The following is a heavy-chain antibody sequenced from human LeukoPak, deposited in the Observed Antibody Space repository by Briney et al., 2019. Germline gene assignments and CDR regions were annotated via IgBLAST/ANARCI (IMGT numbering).Heavy chain of an antibody. D-gene: IGHD1-26*01. CDR1: GGSISSSSYY. J-gene: IGHJ4*02. CDR3: ARDGSYYGEAGFDY. Sequence: SETLSLTCSVSGGSISSSSYYWDWIRQPPGKGLEWIGSIYYSGSTYYNPSLKSRVTISVDTSKNQFSLKLSSVTAADTAVYYCARDGSYYGEAGFDYWGQGTLVTVSS. CDR2: IYYSGST. V-gene: IGHV4-39*02.